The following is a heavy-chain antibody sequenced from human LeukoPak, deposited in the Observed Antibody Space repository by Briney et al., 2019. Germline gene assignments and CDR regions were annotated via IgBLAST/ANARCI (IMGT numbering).Heavy chain of an antibody. D-gene: IGHD3-9*01. V-gene: IGHV1-46*01. CDR3: AREATYYDILTDLAAGYYYSMDV. CDR1: GYTFTGYY. Sequence: ASVKVSCKASGYTFTGYYMHWVRQAPGQGLEWMGIINPSGGSTSYAQKFQGRVTMTRDTSTSTVYMELSSLRSEDTAVYYCAREATYYDILTDLAAGYYYSMDVWGKGTTVTVSS. CDR2: INPSGGST. J-gene: IGHJ6*03.